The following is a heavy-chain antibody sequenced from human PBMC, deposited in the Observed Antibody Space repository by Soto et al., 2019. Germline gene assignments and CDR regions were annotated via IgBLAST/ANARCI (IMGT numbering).Heavy chain of an antibody. CDR1: GFTFSXXX. CDR2: IKSKTDGGTT. CDR3: TTDRSVDTNPNGY. J-gene: IGHJ4*02. Sequence: PGGSLRLSCAASGFTFSXXXXXXXXXXXGKGLEWVGRIKSKTDGGTTDYAAPVKGRFTISRDDSKNTLYLQMNSLKTEDTAVYYCTTDRSVDTNPNGYWDQGTLVTVSS. D-gene: IGHD5-18*01. V-gene: IGHV3-15*07.